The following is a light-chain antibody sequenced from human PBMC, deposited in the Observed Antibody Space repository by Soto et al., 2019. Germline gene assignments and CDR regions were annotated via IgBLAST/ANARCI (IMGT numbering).Light chain of an antibody. CDR1: SSDVGIYNY. J-gene: IGLJ1*01. Sequence: QSALTQPASVSGSPGQSIAISCTGTSSDVGIYNYVSWYQQHPGKVPKLIIYEVTNRPSGVSNRFSGSKSGNTASLIISGLQAEDEADYYCTSYITSSTRVFGTGTKLTVL. CDR2: EVT. V-gene: IGLV2-14*01. CDR3: TSYITSSTRV.